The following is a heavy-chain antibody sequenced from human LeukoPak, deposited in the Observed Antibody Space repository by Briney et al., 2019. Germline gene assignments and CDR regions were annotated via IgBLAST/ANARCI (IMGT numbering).Heavy chain of an antibody. CDR2: IRYDGSNK. V-gene: IGHV3-30*02. CDR3: AKDNSGYEDY. CDR1: GFTFSNYG. Sequence: GGSLRLSCAASGFTFSNYGMHWVRQAPGKGLEWVAFIRYDGSNKYYADSVKGRFTISRDNSKNTLHLQMNSLRAEDTAVYYCAKDNSGYEDYWGQGTLVTVSP. J-gene: IGHJ4*02. D-gene: IGHD3-22*01.